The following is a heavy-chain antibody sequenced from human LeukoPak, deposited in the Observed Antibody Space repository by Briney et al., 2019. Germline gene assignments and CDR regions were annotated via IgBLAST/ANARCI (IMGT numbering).Heavy chain of an antibody. Sequence: SETLSLTCTVSGGSISSYYWSWIRQPPGKGLGWIGYIYYSGSTNYNPSLKSRVTISVDTSKNQFSLKLSSVTAADTAVYYCAREVGATPGDYYYGMDAWGQGTTVTVSS. CDR3: AREVGATPGDYYYGMDA. D-gene: IGHD1-26*01. CDR1: GGSISSYY. CDR2: IYYSGST. V-gene: IGHV4-59*12. J-gene: IGHJ6*02.